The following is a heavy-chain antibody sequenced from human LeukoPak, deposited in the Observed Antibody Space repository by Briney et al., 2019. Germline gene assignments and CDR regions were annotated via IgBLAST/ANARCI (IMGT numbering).Heavy chain of an antibody. Sequence: PGGSLRLSCAASGFTFSSYSMNWVRQTPGKGLEWVSSISSSGTYIYYADSLKGRFIISRDNAKKSLYLQMNSLRAEDMAVYYCAREDWNDVSDAFDIWGQGTMVTVSS. CDR2: ISSSGTYI. D-gene: IGHD1-1*01. V-gene: IGHV3-21*01. CDR1: GFTFSSYS. CDR3: AREDWNDVSDAFDI. J-gene: IGHJ3*02.